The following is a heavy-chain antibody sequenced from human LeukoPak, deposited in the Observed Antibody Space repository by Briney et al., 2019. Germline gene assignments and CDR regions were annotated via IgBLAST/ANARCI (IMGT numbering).Heavy chain of an antibody. J-gene: IGHJ5*02. D-gene: IGHD1-1*01. Sequence: GSLRLSCAASGFTFSSYAMHWVRQAPGKGLEWVAVMSYDGSNKYYADSVKGRFTISRDNSKNTLYLQMNSLRAEDTAVYYCARDALPGTLYNWFDPWGQGTLVTVSS. V-gene: IGHV3-30-3*01. CDR2: MSYDGSNK. CDR3: ARDALPGTLYNWFDP. CDR1: GFTFSSYA.